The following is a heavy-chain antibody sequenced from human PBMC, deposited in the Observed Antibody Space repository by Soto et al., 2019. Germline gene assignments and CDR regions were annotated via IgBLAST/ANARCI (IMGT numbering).Heavy chain of an antibody. V-gene: IGHV3-30*18. Sequence: GGSIKLSIAASGFTFSTYGMHWVRKAPGKGLWWVAVSSGDGYNKYYADSVKGRFTIARDHSKNTLYLQMNSLRPEATAVYYCAKVEGVRFFEWLLAMDVWGQGTTVTVSS. J-gene: IGHJ6*02. CDR2: SSGDGYNK. CDR1: GFTFSTYG. D-gene: IGHD3-3*01. CDR3: AKVEGVRFFEWLLAMDV.